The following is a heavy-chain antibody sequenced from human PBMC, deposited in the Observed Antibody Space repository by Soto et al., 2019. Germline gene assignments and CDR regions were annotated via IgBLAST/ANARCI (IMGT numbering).Heavy chain of an antibody. D-gene: IGHD3-3*01. CDR3: AMGYDFGSGYSLNPYYYYGMDV. CDR1: GYTFTSYA. CDR2: INAGNGNT. Sequence: QVQLVQSGAEVKKPGASVKVSCKASGYTFTSYAMHWVRQAPGQRLEWMGWINAGNGNTKYSQKFQGSVTIARDTSASTAYMELSSLRSEDTAVYYCAMGYDFGSGYSLNPYYYYGMDVWGQGTTVTVSS. J-gene: IGHJ6*02. V-gene: IGHV1-3*01.